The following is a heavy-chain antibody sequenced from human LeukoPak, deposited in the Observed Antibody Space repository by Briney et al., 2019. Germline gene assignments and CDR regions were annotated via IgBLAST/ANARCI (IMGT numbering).Heavy chain of an antibody. V-gene: IGHV3-23*01. CDR1: GLTFSPYS. D-gene: IGHD3-22*01. J-gene: IGHJ5*02. Sequence: PGGSLRLSCAAASGLTFSPYSMTRVRPAPGKGLERVSTIRGNSANTYYGDSVKGRFTISRDNSKNTLYLQMNTLRVDDTAVYYSVKGGVVNWFDPWGQGTLVTVSS. CDR3: VKGGVVNWFDP. CDR2: IRGNSANT.